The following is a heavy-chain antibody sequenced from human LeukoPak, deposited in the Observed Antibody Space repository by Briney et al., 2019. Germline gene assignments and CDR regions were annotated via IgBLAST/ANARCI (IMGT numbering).Heavy chain of an antibody. D-gene: IGHD5-12*01. J-gene: IGHJ4*02. CDR3: ARGVGVVASIDY. CDR1: GGSISSYY. CDR2: IYYSGST. V-gene: IGHV4-59*01. Sequence: SETLSLTCTVSGGSISSYYWSWIRQPPGKGLEWIGYIYYSGSTNYNPSLKSRVTISVDTSKNQFSLKLSSVTAADTAMYYCARGVGVVASIDYWGQGTLGTVSS.